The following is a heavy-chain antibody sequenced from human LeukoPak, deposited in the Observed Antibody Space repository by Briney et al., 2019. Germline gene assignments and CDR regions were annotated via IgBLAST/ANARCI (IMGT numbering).Heavy chain of an antibody. Sequence: PSETLSLTCSVSGGSINNADYYWNWIRQRPGKGLVWIGYVYYSGNTYYYPSLKSRVTISIDTSKNQFSLTLSSVTAADTAVYYCARIKFWNGYYDYWGQGTLVTVSS. J-gene: IGHJ4*02. V-gene: IGHV4-31*03. CDR3: ARIKFWNGYYDY. CDR1: GGSINNADYY. CDR2: VYYSGNT. D-gene: IGHD3-3*01.